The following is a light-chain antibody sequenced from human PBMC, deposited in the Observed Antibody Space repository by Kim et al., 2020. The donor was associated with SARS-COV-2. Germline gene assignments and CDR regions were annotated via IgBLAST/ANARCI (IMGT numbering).Light chain of an antibody. CDR2: DDS. Sequence: PGKTGMITRGGNNSGSKSVQWYQQKPRQAPVVVIDDDSDRPAGIPERFSGSNSGNTATLTISRVEAGDEADYYCHVWDSSSDHVVFGGGTQLTVL. J-gene: IGLJ2*01. CDR1: NSGSKS. V-gene: IGLV3-21*03. CDR3: HVWDSSSDHVV.